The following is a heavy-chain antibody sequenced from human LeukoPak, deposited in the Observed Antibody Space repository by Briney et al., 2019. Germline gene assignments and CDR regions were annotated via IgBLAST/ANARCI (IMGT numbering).Heavy chain of an antibody. CDR2: ISGSGGST. Sequence: GGSLRLSCAASGFTFSSYAMSWVRQAPGKGLKWVSAISGSGGSTYYADSVKGRFTISRDNSKNTLYLQMNSLRAEDTAVYYCARVPYYDILTAGYFAYWGQGTLVTVSS. D-gene: IGHD3-9*01. V-gene: IGHV3-23*01. J-gene: IGHJ4*02. CDR3: ARVPYYDILTAGYFAY. CDR1: GFTFSSYA.